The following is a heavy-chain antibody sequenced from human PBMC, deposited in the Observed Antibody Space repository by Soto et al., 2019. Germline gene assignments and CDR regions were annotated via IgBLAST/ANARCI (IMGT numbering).Heavy chain of an antibody. D-gene: IGHD1-1*01. CDR3: ARMRFGTVPHWFDP. J-gene: IGHJ5*02. Sequence: SETLSLTCTVSGGSISSYYWSWIRQPAGKGLEWIGRIYTSGSTYYNPSLKSRVTMSLDTSKNQFSLNLSSVNTADTAVYYCARMRFGTVPHWFDPWGQGTLVTVSS. CDR2: IYTSGST. V-gene: IGHV4-4*07. CDR1: GGSISSYY.